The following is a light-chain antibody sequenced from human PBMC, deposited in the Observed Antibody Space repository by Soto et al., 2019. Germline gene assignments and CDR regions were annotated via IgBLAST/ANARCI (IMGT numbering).Light chain of an antibody. CDR2: AAS. CDR1: QSVFYSSNNRNY. Sequence: DIVMTQSPDSLAVSLGERATINCKSSQSVFYSSNNRNYLAWYQQRPGQPPKLLIYAASTRESGVPDRFSGSGSGTDFTLTISSLQAEDVAVYYCQQYYNTPLTFGQGTKVEIK. CDR3: QQYYNTPLT. J-gene: IGKJ1*01. V-gene: IGKV4-1*01.